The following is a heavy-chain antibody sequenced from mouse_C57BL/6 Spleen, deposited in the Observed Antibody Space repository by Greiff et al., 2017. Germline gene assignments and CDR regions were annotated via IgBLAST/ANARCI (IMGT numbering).Heavy chain of an antibody. CDR3: AREGVYDYDGYFDY. V-gene: IGHV3-6*01. D-gene: IGHD2-4*01. CDR1: GYSITSGYY. J-gene: IGHJ2*01. Sequence: VQLQQSGPGLVKPSQSLSLTCSVTGYSITSGYYWNWIRQFPGNKLEWMGYISYDGSNNYNPSLKNRISITRDTSKNQFFLKLNSVTTEDTATYYCAREGVYDYDGYFDYWGQGTTLTVSS. CDR2: ISYDGSN.